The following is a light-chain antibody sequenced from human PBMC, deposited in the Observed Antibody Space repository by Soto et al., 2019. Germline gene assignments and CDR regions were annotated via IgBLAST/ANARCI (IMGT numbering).Light chain of an antibody. CDR1: HDISDY. J-gene: IGKJ3*01. CDR3: QQYDNLICT. V-gene: IGKV1-33*01. CDR2: DAS. Sequence: DITMTQSPSSLSASIGERVTITCQASHDISDYLNWYHQKPGKAPELLIYDASNLQTGVPSRFSGRGSGTNFFLTISGLQPEDIGTYYCQQYDNLICTFGPGT.